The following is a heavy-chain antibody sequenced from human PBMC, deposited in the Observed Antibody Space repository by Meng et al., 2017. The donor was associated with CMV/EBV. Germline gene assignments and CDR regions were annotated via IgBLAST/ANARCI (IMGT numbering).Heavy chain of an antibody. Sequence: ISCKGSGYSFPSYWIGWVRQMPGKGLEWMGIIYPGDSDTRYSPSFQGQVTISADKSISTAYLQWSSLKASDTAMYYCARPSSSSSLDYWGQGTLVTVSS. J-gene: IGHJ4*02. CDR1: GYSFPSYW. CDR3: ARPSSSSSLDY. CDR2: IYPGDSDT. V-gene: IGHV5-51*01. D-gene: IGHD6-6*01.